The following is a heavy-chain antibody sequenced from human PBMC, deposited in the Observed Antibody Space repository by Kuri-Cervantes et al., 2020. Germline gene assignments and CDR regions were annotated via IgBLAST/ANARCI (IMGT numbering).Heavy chain of an antibody. Sequence: LSLTCAASGFIFSSYAMHWVRQAPGKGLEWVAVISYDGSNRYYADSVKGRFTISRDNSKNTLYLQMNSLRAEDTAVYYCARSGVPADGMDVWGQGTTVTVSS. CDR2: ISYDGSNR. CDR1: GFIFSSYA. J-gene: IGHJ6*02. D-gene: IGHD2-2*01. CDR3: ARSGVPADGMDV. V-gene: IGHV3-30-3*01.